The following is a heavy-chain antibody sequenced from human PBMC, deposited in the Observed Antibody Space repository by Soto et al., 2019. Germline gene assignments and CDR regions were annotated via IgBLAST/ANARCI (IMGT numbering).Heavy chain of an antibody. CDR2: ISAYNGNT. Sequence: GASVKVSCKASGYTFTSYGISWVRQAPGQGLEWMGWISAYNGNTNYAQKLQGRVTMTTDTSTSTAYMELRSLRSDDTAVYYCARDRSDDFWSRHNWFAPWGQGTLVTVSS. D-gene: IGHD3-3*01. CDR3: ARDRSDDFWSRHNWFAP. J-gene: IGHJ5*02. V-gene: IGHV1-18*01. CDR1: GYTFTSYG.